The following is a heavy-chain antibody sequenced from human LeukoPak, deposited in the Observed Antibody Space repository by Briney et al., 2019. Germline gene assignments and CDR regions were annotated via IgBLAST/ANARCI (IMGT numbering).Heavy chain of an antibody. CDR1: GYSFTSYW. CDR2: IDPSDSYT. V-gene: IGHV5-10-1*01. D-gene: IGHD6-13*01. J-gene: IGHJ4*02. CDR3: ASQPRYSSSWSYFDY. Sequence: GESLKISCKGSGYSFTSYWISWVRQMPGKGLEWMGRIDPSDSYTNYSPSFQGHVTISADKSVSTAYLQWSSLKASDTAMYYCASQPRYSSSWSYFDYWGQGTLVTVSS.